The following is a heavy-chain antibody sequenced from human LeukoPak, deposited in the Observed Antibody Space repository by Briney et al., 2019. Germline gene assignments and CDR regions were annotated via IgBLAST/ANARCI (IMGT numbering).Heavy chain of an antibody. CDR3: ATDGMVRGPDAWFDS. Sequence: SGTLSLTCAVSGGSISSGRYYWSWIRQPAGKGLEWIGRIYTRGSTNYNPSLKSRVTMSVDTSKNQFSLKLSSVTAADTAVYYCATDGMVRGPDAWFDSWGQGTLVTVSS. D-gene: IGHD3-10*01. CDR2: IYTRGST. J-gene: IGHJ5*01. V-gene: IGHV4-61*02. CDR1: GGSISSGRYY.